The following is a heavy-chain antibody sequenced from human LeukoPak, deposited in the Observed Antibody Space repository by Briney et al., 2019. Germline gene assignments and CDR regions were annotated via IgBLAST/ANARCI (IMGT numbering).Heavy chain of an antibody. Sequence: ASVKVSCKASGYTFTSYDINWVRQATGQGLEWMGWMNPNSGNTGYAQKFQGRVTMTRNTSISTAYMELSSLRSEDTAVYYCMRGPVVPDAFDISSQGTMVTVSS. J-gene: IGHJ3*02. CDR3: MRGPVVPDAFDI. CDR2: MNPNSGNT. CDR1: GYTFTSYD. D-gene: IGHD2-2*01. V-gene: IGHV1-8*01.